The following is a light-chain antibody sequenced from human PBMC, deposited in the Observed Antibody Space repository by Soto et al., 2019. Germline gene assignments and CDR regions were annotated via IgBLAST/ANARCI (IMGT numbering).Light chain of an antibody. V-gene: IGKV1-9*01. Sequence: DIELTQSPSFVSASVGDTVTITCRASQALSNYLAWYQQRPGKPPDLLIYSASTLQSGVPSRFGGSGSETEFSLTIRALQPEDFATYYCQQLSRYPLTFGGGTKVDIK. CDR1: QALSNY. J-gene: IGKJ4*01. CDR3: QQLSRYPLT. CDR2: SAS.